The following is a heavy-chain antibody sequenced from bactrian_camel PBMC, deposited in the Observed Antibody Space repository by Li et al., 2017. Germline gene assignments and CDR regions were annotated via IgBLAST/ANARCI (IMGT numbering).Heavy chain of an antibody. CDR2: IYRGDAST. J-gene: IGHJ4*01. Sequence: QLVESGGGLVQPGGSLRLSCSASGFTFSSSIMSWVRQTPGKGLEWVSSIYRGDASTYYVDSVKGRFTISKDNAKNTLCLQMNSLKPEDTAVYYCAAEFSNLGQGTQVTVS. CDR1: GFTFSSSI. V-gene: IGHV3-2*01.